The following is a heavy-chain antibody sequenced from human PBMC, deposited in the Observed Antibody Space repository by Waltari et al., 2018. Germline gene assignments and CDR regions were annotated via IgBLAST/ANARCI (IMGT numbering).Heavy chain of an antibody. CDR1: GYTFTGYY. Sequence: QVQLVQSGAEVKKPGASVKVSCKASGYTFTGYYMHWVRQAPGQGLEWMGWIHPNSGGTNYAQKVQGRFAISRANSKTTLYLQMNSLRAEDTAVYYCAKDGGWKGGSYEEAFDYWGQGTLVTVSS. CDR3: AKDGGWKGGSYEEAFDY. D-gene: IGHD1-26*01. CDR2: IHPNSGGT. J-gene: IGHJ4*02. V-gene: IGHV1-2*02.